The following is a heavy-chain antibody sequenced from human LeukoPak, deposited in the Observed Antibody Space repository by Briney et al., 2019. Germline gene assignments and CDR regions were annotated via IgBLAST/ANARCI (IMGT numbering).Heavy chain of an antibody. J-gene: IGHJ3*02. V-gene: IGHV4-34*01. D-gene: IGHD2-2*01. CDR1: GGSFSGYY. Sequence: SETLSLTCAVYGGSFSGYYWSWIRQPPGKGLEWIGEINHSGSTNYNPTLKSRVTISVDTSKNQFSLKLSSVTAADTAVYYCARGPRRWAAAMRAFDIWGQGTMVTASS. CDR2: INHSGST. CDR3: ARGPRRWAAAMRAFDI.